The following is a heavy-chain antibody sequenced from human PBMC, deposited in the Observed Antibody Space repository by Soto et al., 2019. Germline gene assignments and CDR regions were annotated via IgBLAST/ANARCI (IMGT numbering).Heavy chain of an antibody. CDR2: IKSNTDGCTT. V-gene: IGHV3-15*07. CDR3: FFQAEDGIRVLCTVSAFLLNRSSDL. Sequence: PGKGLEWVGRIKSNTDGCTTDFAAPVKGRFAISRDDSKNMVYLQMNSLKTEDTAVYYFFFQAEDGIRVLCTVSAFLLNRSSDL. D-gene: IGHD2-15*01. J-gene: IGHJ2*01.